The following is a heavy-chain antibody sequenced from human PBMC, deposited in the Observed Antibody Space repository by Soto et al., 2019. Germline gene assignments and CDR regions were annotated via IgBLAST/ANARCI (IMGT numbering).Heavy chain of an antibody. V-gene: IGHV4-30-4*01. CDR2: IYYSGST. Sequence: SETLSLTCTVSGGSISSGDYYWSWIRQPPGKGLEWIGYIYYSGSTYYNPSLKSRVTISVDTSKNQFSLKLSSVTAADTAVYYCARERRVTMVRGVIPRGWFDPWGQGTLVTVSS. CDR3: ARERRVTMVRGVIPRGWFDP. D-gene: IGHD3-10*01. J-gene: IGHJ5*02. CDR1: GGSISSGDYY.